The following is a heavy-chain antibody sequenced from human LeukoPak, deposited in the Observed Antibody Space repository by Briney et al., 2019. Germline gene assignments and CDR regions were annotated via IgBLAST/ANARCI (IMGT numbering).Heavy chain of an antibody. Sequence: SQALSLTCAISGDSVSSNSAAWNWIRQSPSIGLEWLGRTYYRCKWYNDYAVSVKSRITINPDTSKNQFSLQLNSVTPEDTAVYYCAREPDLAAAGTFDYWGQGTLVTVSS. J-gene: IGHJ4*02. D-gene: IGHD6-13*01. CDR1: GDSVSSNSAA. CDR2: TYYRCKWYN. CDR3: AREPDLAAAGTFDY. V-gene: IGHV6-1*01.